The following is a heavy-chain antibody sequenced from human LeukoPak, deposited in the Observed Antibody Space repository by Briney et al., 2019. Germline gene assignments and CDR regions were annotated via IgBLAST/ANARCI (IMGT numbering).Heavy chain of an antibody. CDR1: GYTFTGYY. D-gene: IGHD5-12*01. V-gene: IGHV1-2*02. CDR3: ARGLPDVDSGADYFDY. CDR2: INPNSGGT. J-gene: IGHJ4*02. Sequence: ASVKVSCKASGYTFTGYYMHWVRQAPGQGLEWMGWINPNSGGTNYAQKFQGRVTMTRDTSISTAYMELSRLRSDDTAVYYCARGLPDVDSGADYFDYWGQGTLVTVSS.